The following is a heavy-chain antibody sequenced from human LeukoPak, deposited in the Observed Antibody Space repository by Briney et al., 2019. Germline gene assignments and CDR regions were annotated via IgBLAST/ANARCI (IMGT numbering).Heavy chain of an antibody. CDR3: ARHRYSSGWYDY. CDR2: IYYSGST. J-gene: IGHJ4*02. V-gene: IGHV4-59*08. Sequence: SETLSLTCTVSGGSISSYYWSWIRQPPGKGLEWIGYIYYSGSTNYNPSLKSRVTISVDTSKNQFSLKLSSMTAADTAVYYCARHRYSSGWYDYWGQGTLVTVSS. CDR1: GGSISSYY. D-gene: IGHD6-19*01.